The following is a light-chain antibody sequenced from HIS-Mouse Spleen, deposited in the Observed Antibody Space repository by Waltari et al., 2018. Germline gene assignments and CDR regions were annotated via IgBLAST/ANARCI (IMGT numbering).Light chain of an antibody. CDR2: AAS. Sequence: DIQLTQSPSFLSASLGHRVPITCRASQGISSYLAWYQQKPGKAPKLLIYAASTLQSGVPSRFSGSGSGTEFTLTISSLQPEDFATYYCQQLNSYPPTFGQGTKVEIK. J-gene: IGKJ1*01. CDR1: QGISSY. CDR3: QQLNSYPPT. V-gene: IGKV1-9*01.